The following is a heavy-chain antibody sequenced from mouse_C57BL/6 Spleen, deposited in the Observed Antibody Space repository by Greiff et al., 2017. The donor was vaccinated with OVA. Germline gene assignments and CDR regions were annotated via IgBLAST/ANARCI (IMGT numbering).Heavy chain of an antibody. Sequence: VPLQQSGPELVKPGASVKIPCTASGYTFTDYNMAWVKQSHGKSLEWIGDINPNNGGTIYNQKFKGKATLTVDKSSSTAYMELRSLTSEDTAVYYCARGNSWFAYWGQGTLVTVSA. CDR1: GYTFTDYN. CDR3: ARGNSWFAY. CDR2: INPNNGGT. J-gene: IGHJ3*01. V-gene: IGHV1-18*01. D-gene: IGHD2-1*01.